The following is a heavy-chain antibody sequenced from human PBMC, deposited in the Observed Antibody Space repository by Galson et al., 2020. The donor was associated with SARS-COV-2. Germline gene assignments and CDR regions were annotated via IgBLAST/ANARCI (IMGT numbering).Heavy chain of an antibody. D-gene: IGHD3-16*02. CDR1: GYTFTSYG. J-gene: IGHJ4*02. V-gene: IGHV1-18*04. CDR2: ISAYNGNT. CDR3: ARDLWAMITFGGVIDRFDY. Sequence: ASVKVSCKASGYTFTSYGISWVRQAPGQGLEWMGWISAYNGNTNYAQKLQGRVTMTTDTSTSTAYMELRSLRSDDTAVYYCARDLWAMITFGGVIDRFDYWGQGTLVTVSS.